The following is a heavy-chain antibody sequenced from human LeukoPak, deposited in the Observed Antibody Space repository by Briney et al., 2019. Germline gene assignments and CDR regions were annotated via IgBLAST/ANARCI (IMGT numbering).Heavy chain of an antibody. V-gene: IGHV3-30*02. J-gene: IGHJ4*02. D-gene: IGHD2-2*01. CDR3: AKDDQVVPAALFDY. CDR2: IRYDGSNK. Sequence: GGSLRLSCPASGFTFSTYGMHWVRQAPGKGLEWVAFIRYDGSNKYYADSVKGRFTISRDNSKNTLYLQMNSLRAEDTAVYYCAKDDQVVPAALFDYWGQGTLVTVSS. CDR1: GFTFSTYG.